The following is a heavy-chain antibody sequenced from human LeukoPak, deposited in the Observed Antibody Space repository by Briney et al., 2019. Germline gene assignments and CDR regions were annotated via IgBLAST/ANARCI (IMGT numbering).Heavy chain of an antibody. CDR3: ARPQGYCSDSRCPQSWFDP. CDR2: ISHSGSP. D-gene: IGHD2-15*01. CDR1: GGFIINGKW. J-gene: IGHJ5*02. Sequence: SETLSLTCGVSGGFIINGKWWSWVRQPPGKGLEWIGEISHSGSPNYNPSLKGRLTISVDTAKNQFSLKLSSVTAADTAVYYCARPQGYCSDSRCPQSWFDPWGQGTLVTVSS. V-gene: IGHV4/OR15-8*01.